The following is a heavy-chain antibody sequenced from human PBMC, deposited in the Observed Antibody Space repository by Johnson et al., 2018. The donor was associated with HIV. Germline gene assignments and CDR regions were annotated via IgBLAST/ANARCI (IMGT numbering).Heavy chain of an antibody. CDR1: GFTFSSYW. CDR2: IKSKTDGGTT. D-gene: IGHD1-26*01. J-gene: IGHJ3*02. CDR3: TTPSGGYVSSYDAFDI. V-gene: IGHV3-15*01. Sequence: EVQLVESGGGMVQPGGSLRLSCAASGFTFSSYWMSWVRQAPGKGLEWVGRIKSKTDGGTTDYAAPVKGRFTISRDDSKNTLYLQMNSLKTEDKAVYYCTTPSGGYVSSYDAFDIWGQGTMVTVSS.